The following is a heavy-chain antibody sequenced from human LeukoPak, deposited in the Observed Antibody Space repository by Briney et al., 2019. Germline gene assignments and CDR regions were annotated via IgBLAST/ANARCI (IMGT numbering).Heavy chain of an antibody. J-gene: IGHJ6*02. CDR1: GGSISNYY. CDR3: ARCSKGTSVGMDV. V-gene: IGHV4-59*08. D-gene: IGHD1-1*01. Sequence: PSETLSPTRSVSGGSISNYYWTWIRQPPGKGLEWIGYIYYSGNTNYNPSLKSRVTISLDTSKNQLSLKLTSVTAADTAVYYCARCSKGTSVGMDVWGQGTTVTVSS. CDR2: IYYSGNT.